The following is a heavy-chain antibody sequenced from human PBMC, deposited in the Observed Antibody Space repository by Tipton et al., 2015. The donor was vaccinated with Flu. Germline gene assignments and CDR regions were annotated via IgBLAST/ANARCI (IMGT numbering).Heavy chain of an antibody. J-gene: IGHJ4*02. CDR3: ARHTGDSVRGVIDY. V-gene: IGHV4-59*08. D-gene: IGHD3-10*02. CDR1: GGSMIGYD. Sequence: TLSLTCTVSGGSMIGYDWTWIRQPPGKGLERIGHVHFSGSTAYNPSLKSRVTISVDTSKNQFSLKLSSVTAADTAVYYCARHTGDSVRGVIDYWGQGTLVTVSS. CDR2: VHFSGST.